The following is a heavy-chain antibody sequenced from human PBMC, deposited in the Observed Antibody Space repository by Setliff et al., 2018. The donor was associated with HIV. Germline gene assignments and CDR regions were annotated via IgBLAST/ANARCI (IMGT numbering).Heavy chain of an antibody. J-gene: IGHJ6*03. CDR2: INHSGST. D-gene: IGHD6-19*01. CDR3: ARGYPGIAVAGLSYYYYYYMDV. CDR1: GESFSAYF. V-gene: IGHV4-34*01. Sequence: LSLTCGVYGESFSAYFWSWVRQPPGKGLEWIGEINHSGSTNYNPSLRSRVTMSVDTSKNQFSLKLSSVTAADTAVYYCARGYPGIAVAGLSYYYYYYMDVWGKGTTVTVSS.